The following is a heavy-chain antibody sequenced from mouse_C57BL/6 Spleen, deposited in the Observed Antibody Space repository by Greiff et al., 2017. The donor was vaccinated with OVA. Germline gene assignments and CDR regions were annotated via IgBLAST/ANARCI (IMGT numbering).Heavy chain of an antibody. CDR1: GYTFTEYT. Sequence: VKLQESGAELVKPGASVKLSCKASGYTFTEYTIHWVKQRSGQGLEWIGWFYPGSGSIKYNEKFKDKATLTADKSSSTVYMELSRLTSEDSAVYFCARHERAHYYGSSPFYAMDYWGQGTSVTVSS. V-gene: IGHV1-62-2*01. CDR2: FYPGSGSI. CDR3: ARHERAHYYGSSPFYAMDY. J-gene: IGHJ4*01. D-gene: IGHD1-1*01.